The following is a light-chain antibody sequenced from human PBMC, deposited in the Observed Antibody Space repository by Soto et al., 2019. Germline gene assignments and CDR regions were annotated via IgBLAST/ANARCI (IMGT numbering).Light chain of an antibody. CDR1: SSDIGTYNY. Sequence: QSVLTQPASVSGSPGQSITISCTGTSSDIGTYNYVSWYQQHPGQAPKLMIYDVSNRPSGVSDRFSGSKSGNTASLTISGLQAEDEDDYYCYSCSRSSGTRYVFGTGTKLTVL. CDR2: DVS. CDR3: YSCSRSSGTRYV. V-gene: IGLV2-14*03. J-gene: IGLJ1*01.